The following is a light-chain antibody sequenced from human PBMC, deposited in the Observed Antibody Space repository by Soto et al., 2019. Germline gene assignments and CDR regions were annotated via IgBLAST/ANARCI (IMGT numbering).Light chain of an antibody. J-gene: IGKJ1*01. CDR1: QGIRND. CDR3: LQDYNYPWT. Sequence: AIQMTQSPSSLSASVGDRVTITCRASQGIRNDLGWYQQKPGKAPKLLIYAASSLQSGVPSRFSGSGSGTDFPLTISSLQHEDFATYYCLQDYNYPWTFGQGTKVEIK. V-gene: IGKV1-6*01. CDR2: AAS.